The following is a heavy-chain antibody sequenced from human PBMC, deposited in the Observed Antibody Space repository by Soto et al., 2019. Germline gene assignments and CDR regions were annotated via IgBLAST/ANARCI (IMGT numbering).Heavy chain of an antibody. Sequence: QVQLQQWGAGLLKPSETLSLTCAVYGGSFSGYYWSWIRQPPGKGLEWIGEIRHSGRTNYNPSLKSRVTISVDTSKNQFSLKLSSVTAADTAVYYCARTYGGNSFDYWGQGTLVTVSS. CDR3: ARTYGGNSFDY. CDR2: IRHSGRT. CDR1: GGSFSGYY. V-gene: IGHV4-34*01. D-gene: IGHD2-21*02. J-gene: IGHJ4*02.